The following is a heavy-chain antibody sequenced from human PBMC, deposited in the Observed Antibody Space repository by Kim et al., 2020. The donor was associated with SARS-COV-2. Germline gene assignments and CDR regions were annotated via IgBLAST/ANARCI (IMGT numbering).Heavy chain of an antibody. V-gene: IGHV5-51*01. CDR3: ARRRYPNWNYDY. D-gene: IGHD1-7*01. Sequence: RYSPAFQGQVTISADKSISTAYLQWSSLKASDTPMYYCARRRYPNWNYDYWGQGTLVTVSS. J-gene: IGHJ4*02.